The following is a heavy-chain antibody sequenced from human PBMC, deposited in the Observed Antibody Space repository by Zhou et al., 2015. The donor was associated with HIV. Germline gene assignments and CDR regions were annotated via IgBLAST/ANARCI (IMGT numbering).Heavy chain of an antibody. D-gene: IGHD1-26*01. Sequence: EVHLVESGGGLVQPGGSLRLSCSGSGFPFSDYWMSWVRQAPGKGLQWVGNIVNDGSATYYVDSVKGRFTISRDNSKNTLYMQMLSLRAGDTAVYYCAKDEKGGRYPHSFDHWGQGTLVTVSS. V-gene: IGHV3-7*01. CDR3: AKDEKGGRYPHSFDH. J-gene: IGHJ4*02. CDR2: IVNDGSAT. CDR1: GFPFSDYW.